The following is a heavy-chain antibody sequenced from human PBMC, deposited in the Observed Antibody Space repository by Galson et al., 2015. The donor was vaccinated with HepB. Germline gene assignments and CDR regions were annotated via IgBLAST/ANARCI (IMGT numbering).Heavy chain of an antibody. D-gene: IGHD4-17*01. CDR2: ISNSTLHT. Sequence: SLRLSCAASGFTFSDYYMSWIRQAPGKGLEWISSISNSTLHTNYADSVKGRFTISRDNAKTSLYLQINGLRAEDTAVYYCARVADADYGDHTHFDYWGQGTLVTVSS. CDR1: GFTFSDYY. CDR3: ARVADADYGDHTHFDY. V-gene: IGHV3-11*06. J-gene: IGHJ4*02.